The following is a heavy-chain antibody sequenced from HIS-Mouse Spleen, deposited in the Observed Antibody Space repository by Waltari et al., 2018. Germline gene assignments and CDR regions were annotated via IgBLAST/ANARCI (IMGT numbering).Heavy chain of an antibody. CDR1: GGSISSSSYY. CDR3: AREIPYSSSWYDWYFDL. D-gene: IGHD6-13*01. CDR2: IYYSGGT. Sequence: QLQLQESGPGLVKPSETLSLTCTVSGGSISSSSYYWGWIRQTPGKGLGRIGSIYYSGGTTYSPSLKSRVTISVDTSKTQFSLKLSSVTAADTAVYYCAREIPYSSSWYDWYFDLWGRGTLVTVSS. V-gene: IGHV4-39*07. J-gene: IGHJ2*01.